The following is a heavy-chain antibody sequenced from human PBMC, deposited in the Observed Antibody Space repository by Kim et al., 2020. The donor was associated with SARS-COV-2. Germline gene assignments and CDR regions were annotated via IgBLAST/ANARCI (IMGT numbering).Heavy chain of an antibody. CDR3: ARGPKYYDILTGYYPPHNWFDP. V-gene: IGHV4-34*01. CDR2: INHSGST. D-gene: IGHD3-9*01. CDR1: GGSFSGYY. Sequence: SETLSLTCAVYGGSFSGYYWSWIRQPPGKGLEWIGEINHSGSTNYNPSLKSRVTISVDTSKNQFSLKLSSVTAADTAVYYCARGPKYYDILTGYYPPHNWFDPWGQGTLVTVSS. J-gene: IGHJ5*02.